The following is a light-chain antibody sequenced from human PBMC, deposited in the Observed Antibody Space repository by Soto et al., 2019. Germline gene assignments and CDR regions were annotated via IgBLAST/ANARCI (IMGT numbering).Light chain of an antibody. CDR3: QQSYRTPYN. CDR1: QGISTY. V-gene: IGKV1-39*01. J-gene: IGKJ2*01. CDR2: DAS. Sequence: DIQMTQSPSSLSASVGDRVTITCRARQGISTYLVWYQQRQGRAPKLLIYDASSLLSGVPSRFSGSGSGTDFTLTIRRRKPEDIATYSCQQSYRTPYNFGQGTKLETK.